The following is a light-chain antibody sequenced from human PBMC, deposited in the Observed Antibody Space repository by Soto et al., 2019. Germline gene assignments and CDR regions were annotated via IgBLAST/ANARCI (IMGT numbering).Light chain of an antibody. CDR1: QSVSNNY. J-gene: IGKJ1*01. Sequence: DRATXSCRASQSVSNNYLAWYQQKPGQAPRLLIYGASNRATGIPDRFSGSGSGTDFTLTISRLEPEDFAVYYCQQYGSSGTFGQGTTVDIK. V-gene: IGKV3-20*01. CDR3: QQYGSSGT. CDR2: GAS.